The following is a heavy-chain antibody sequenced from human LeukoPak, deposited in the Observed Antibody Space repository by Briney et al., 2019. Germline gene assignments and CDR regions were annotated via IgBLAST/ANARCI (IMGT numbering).Heavy chain of an antibody. V-gene: IGHV4-59*11. D-gene: IGHD4-17*01. CDR3: ARDLVTVTKGFDI. CDR1: DDSFSSHY. Sequence: SETLSLTCAVSDDSFSSHYWTWIRQPPGKGLEWIGYISYIGSTNYNPSLKSRVTISIDTSKNQFSLKLTSVTAADTAVYYCARDLVTVTKGFDIWGQGTMASVSS. J-gene: IGHJ3*02. CDR2: ISYIGST.